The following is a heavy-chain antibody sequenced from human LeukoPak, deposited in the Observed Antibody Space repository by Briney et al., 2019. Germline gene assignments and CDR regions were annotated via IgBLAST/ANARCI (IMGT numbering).Heavy chain of an antibody. J-gene: IGHJ4*02. D-gene: IGHD2-2*01. CDR2: ISASGGST. Sequence: GGSLRLSCAASGFSFSSYGMSWVRQAPGKGLEWVSSISASGGSTYYADSVKGHFTISRDNSKNTLYLQMNSLRAEDTAVYYCAKEGDYCSSTICYADYWGQGTLVTVSS. CDR1: GFSFSSYG. V-gene: IGHV3-23*01. CDR3: AKEGDYCSSTICYADY.